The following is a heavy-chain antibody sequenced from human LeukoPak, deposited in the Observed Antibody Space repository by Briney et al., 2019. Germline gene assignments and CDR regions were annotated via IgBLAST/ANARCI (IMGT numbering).Heavy chain of an antibody. Sequence: GRSLRLSCAASGFTFSSYGMHWVRQAPGKGLEWVAVIWYDGSNKYYADSVKGRFTISRDNSKNTLYLQMNSLRAEDTAVYYCARATPSYSSSWYGYYYYGMDVWGQGTTVTVSS. CDR3: ARATPSYSSSWYGYYYYGMDV. D-gene: IGHD6-13*01. J-gene: IGHJ6*02. CDR1: GFTFSSYG. CDR2: IWYDGSNK. V-gene: IGHV3-33*01.